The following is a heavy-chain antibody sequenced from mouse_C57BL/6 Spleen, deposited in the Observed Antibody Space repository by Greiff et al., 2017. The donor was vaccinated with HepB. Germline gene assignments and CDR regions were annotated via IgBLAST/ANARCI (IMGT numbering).Heavy chain of an antibody. CDR3: ARSIRGADGSGYEFAC. Sequence: QVQLQQSASELVKPGASVKISCKASGYAFRSSWMNWVKQRPGKGLEWIGRIYPGDGDTNYNGKFKGKATLTADKASSTAYMQLSSLTSEVSAVYLCARSIRGADGSGYEFACWGGGTLVSVSA. V-gene: IGHV1-82*01. CDR2: IYPGDGDT. CDR1: GYAFRSSW. J-gene: IGHJ3*01. D-gene: IGHD3-2*02.